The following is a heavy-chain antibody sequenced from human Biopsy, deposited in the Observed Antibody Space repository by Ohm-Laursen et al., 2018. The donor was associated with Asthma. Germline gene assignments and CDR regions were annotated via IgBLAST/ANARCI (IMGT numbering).Heavy chain of an antibody. J-gene: IGHJ6*02. CDR1: GYTFSSAG. V-gene: IGHV1-18*01. CDR2: ISVYNGNT. CDR3: ARAVDYSHYYGIDV. Sequence: ASVKVSCKASGYTFSSAGITWVRQAPGQGLEWMGWISVYNGNTKVAQKLQDRVTMITDTSTSTAYMELRGLRSDDTAVYFCARAVDYSHYYGIDVWGQGTTVTVS. D-gene: IGHD3-10*01.